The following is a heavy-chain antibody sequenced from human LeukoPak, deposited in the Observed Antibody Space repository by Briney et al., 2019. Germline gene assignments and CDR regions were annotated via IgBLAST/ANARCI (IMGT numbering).Heavy chain of an antibody. V-gene: IGHV4-30-4*01. CDR3: ARAVGYCSSTSCYVRKSAYYFDY. CDR1: GGSISRGDYY. J-gene: IGHJ4*02. CDR2: IYYSGST. D-gene: IGHD2-2*03. Sequence: SQTLSLTCTVSGGSISRGDYYWSWIRQPPGKGLEWIGYIYYSGSTYYNPSLKSRVTISVDTSKNQFSLKLSSVTAADTAVYYCARAVGYCSSTSCYVRKSAYYFDYWGQGTLVTVSS.